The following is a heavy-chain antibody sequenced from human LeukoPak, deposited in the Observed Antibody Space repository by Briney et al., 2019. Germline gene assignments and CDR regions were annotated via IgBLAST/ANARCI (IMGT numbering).Heavy chain of an antibody. Sequence: GGSLRLSCETPEFDTTYEMNWVRQAPGKGLEWVSYISSAAVTTYYADSVKGRFTISRDNTKKTIYLQMNSLRTEDTALYYCARAGFLEWLLAYYYYMDVWGKGTTVTVSS. CDR3: ARAGFLEWLLAYYYYMDV. D-gene: IGHD3-3*01. V-gene: IGHV3-48*03. CDR2: ISSAAVTT. J-gene: IGHJ6*03. CDR1: EFDTTYE.